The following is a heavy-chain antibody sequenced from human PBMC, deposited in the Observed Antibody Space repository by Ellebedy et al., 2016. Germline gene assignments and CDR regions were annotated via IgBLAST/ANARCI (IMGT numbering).Heavy chain of an antibody. CDR1: GGTFSSYA. Sequence: SVKVSXXASGGTFSSYAISWVRQAPGQGLEWMGRIIPILGIANYAQKFQGRVTITADKSTSTAYMELSSLRSEDTAVYYCARDPSDYWGQGTLVTVSS. CDR2: IIPILGIA. V-gene: IGHV1-69*04. CDR3: ARDPSDY. J-gene: IGHJ4*02.